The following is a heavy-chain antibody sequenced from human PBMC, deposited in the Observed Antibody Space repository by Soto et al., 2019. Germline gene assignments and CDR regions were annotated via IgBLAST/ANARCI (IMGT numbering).Heavy chain of an antibody. Sequence: QVQLVESGGGVVQPGRSLRLSCAASGFTFSSYAMHWVRQAPGKGLEWVAVISYDGSNKYYADSVKGRFTISRDNSKNTLYLQMNSLKTEDTAVYYCTTASLVDPLSWGYGMDVWGQGTTVTVSS. CDR3: TTASLVDPLSWGYGMDV. CDR2: ISYDGSNK. D-gene: IGHD3-16*01. CDR1: GFTFSSYA. J-gene: IGHJ6*02. V-gene: IGHV3-30-3*01.